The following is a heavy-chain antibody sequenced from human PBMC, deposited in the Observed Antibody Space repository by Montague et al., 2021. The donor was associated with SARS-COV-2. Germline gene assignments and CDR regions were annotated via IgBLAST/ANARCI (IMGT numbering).Heavy chain of an antibody. J-gene: IGHJ4*02. CDR3: ARGGGYSYGALDY. CDR2: TNHSGST. CDR1: GGSFSGYY. Sequence: LSLTCVVYGGSFSGYYWSWIRQPPGKGLEWIGETNHSGSTNYNPSLKSRVTISVDTSKKQFSLRLNSVTAADTAVYYCARGGGYSYGALDYWGQGTLVTVSS. D-gene: IGHD5-18*01. V-gene: IGHV4-34*01.